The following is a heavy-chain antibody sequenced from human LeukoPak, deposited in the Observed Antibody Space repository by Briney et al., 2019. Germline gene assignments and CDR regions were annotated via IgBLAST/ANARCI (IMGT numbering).Heavy chain of an antibody. D-gene: IGHD1-1*01. CDR2: ISRGGAYT. J-gene: IGHJ4*02. V-gene: IGHV3-23*01. Sequence: PGGSLRLSCAASGFTFGTYDMYWIRQAPGKGLECVSGISRGGAYTYYADSVKGRFTISRDDSRNTLYLQMNSLRAEDTAVYYFSKKGQADNGGKADWGQGTLVTVSS. CDR3: SKKGQADNGGKAD. CDR1: GFTFGTYD.